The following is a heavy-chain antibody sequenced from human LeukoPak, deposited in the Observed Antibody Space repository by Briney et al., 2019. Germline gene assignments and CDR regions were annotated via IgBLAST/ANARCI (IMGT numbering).Heavy chain of an antibody. CDR2: IIPIFGTT. D-gene: IGHD3-10*01. CDR1: GGAFSSYT. V-gene: IGHV1-69*01. CDR3: ASVWFGPTIHGYFQH. J-gene: IGHJ1*01. Sequence: SXXVSCKASGGAFSSYTISWVRQAPGQGLEWMGGIIPIFGTTNYAQSFQGRVTISADESTSTAYMELSSLRSEDTAVYYCASVWFGPTIHGYFQHWGQGTLVTVSS.